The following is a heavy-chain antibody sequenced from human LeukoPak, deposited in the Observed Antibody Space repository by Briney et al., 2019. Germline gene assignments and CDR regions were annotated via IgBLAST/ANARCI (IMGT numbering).Heavy chain of an antibody. V-gene: IGHV4-39*02. Sequence: PSETLSLTCTVSGGSISSSSYYWGWIRQPPGKGLEWIGSIYYSGSTYYNPSLRSRVTISVDTSKNQFSLKLSSVTAADTAVYYCAREGRLATIFDPWGQGTLVTVSS. CDR2: IYYSGST. CDR1: GGSISSSSYY. J-gene: IGHJ5*02. CDR3: AREGRLATIFDP. D-gene: IGHD5-12*01.